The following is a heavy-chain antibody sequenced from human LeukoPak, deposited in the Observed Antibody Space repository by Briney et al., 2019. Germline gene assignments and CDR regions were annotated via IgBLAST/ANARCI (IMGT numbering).Heavy chain of an antibody. CDR3: AKAVYCSGGGCYGAPDD. D-gene: IGHD2-15*01. CDR2: ISGSGTST. V-gene: IGHV3-23*01. J-gene: IGHJ4*02. Sequence: GGSLRLSCADSGFTFSSYAMTWVRQAPGKGLEWVSAISGSGTSTYYADSVRGRFPISRDNSKNTLYPQMNSLRAEDTAVYYCAKAVYCSGGGCYGAPDDWGQGTLVTVSS. CDR1: GFTFSSYA.